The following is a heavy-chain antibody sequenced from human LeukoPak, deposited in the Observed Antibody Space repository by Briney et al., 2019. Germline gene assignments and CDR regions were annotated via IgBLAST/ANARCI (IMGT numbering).Heavy chain of an antibody. CDR1: GYTFTGYY. V-gene: IGHV1-2*02. J-gene: IGHJ6*03. CDR3: ARQTVGAYYYYMDV. CDR2: INPNSGGT. D-gene: IGHD1-26*01. Sequence: ASVKVSCKASGYTFTGYYMHWVRQAPGQGLEWMGWINPNSGGTNDAQKFQGRVTMTRDTSISTAYMELSSLRSEDTAVYYCARQTVGAYYYYMDVWGKGTTVTISS.